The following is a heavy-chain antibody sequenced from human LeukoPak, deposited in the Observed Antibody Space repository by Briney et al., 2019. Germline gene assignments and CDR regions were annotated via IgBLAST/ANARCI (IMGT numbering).Heavy chain of an antibody. CDR1: GGTFSSYA. J-gene: IGHJ6*03. CDR3: ARVSGIAAAGTPFSYYYYMDV. CDR2: IIPIFGTA. Sequence: GASVKVSCKASGGTFSSYAISWVRQAPGQGLEWMGGIIPIFGTANYAQKFQGRVTITTDESMSTAYMELSSLRSEDTAVYYCARVSGIAAAGTPFSYYYYMDVWGKGTTVTVSS. D-gene: IGHD6-13*01. V-gene: IGHV1-69*05.